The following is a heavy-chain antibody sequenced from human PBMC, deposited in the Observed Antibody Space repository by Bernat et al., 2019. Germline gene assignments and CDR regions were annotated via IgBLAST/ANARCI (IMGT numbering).Heavy chain of an antibody. D-gene: IGHD2-15*01. CDR1: GGSISSYY. V-gene: IGHV4-59*01. CDR2: IYYSGST. J-gene: IGHJ3*02. Sequence: QMQLQESGPGLVKPSETLSLTCTVSGGSISSYYWSWIRQPPGKGLEWIGYIYYSGSTNYNPSLKSRVTISVDTSKNQFSLKLSSVTAADTAVYYCAREAFCSGGTCLGADAFDIWGQGTMVTVSS. CDR3: AREAFCSGGTCLGADAFDI.